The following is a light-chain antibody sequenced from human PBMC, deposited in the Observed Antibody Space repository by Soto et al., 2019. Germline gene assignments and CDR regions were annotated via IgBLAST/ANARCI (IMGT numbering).Light chain of an antibody. Sequence: QSVLTQPASVSGSPGQSITISCTGSSSDVGGYNYVSWYQQHPGKAPKLLIYDVSYRPSGVSNRFSGSKPGNTASLTISGLQAEDEAYYFCSSYTSTITFYGFGTVTKVTVL. CDR1: SSDVGGYNY. CDR3: SSYTSTITFYG. V-gene: IGLV2-14*01. CDR2: DVS. J-gene: IGLJ1*01.